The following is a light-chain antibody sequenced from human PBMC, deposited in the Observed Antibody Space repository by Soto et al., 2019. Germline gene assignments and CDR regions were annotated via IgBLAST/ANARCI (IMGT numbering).Light chain of an antibody. Sequence: EIVMTQSPAALSVSPGERATLSCRASQSVSSNLAWYQQKPGQAPRLLIYGASTRAAGFPARFSGSGSGTEFSLTISSLQHEDFAVYYCQQYYNWPRTFGQGTKVDIK. CDR1: QSVSSN. CDR2: GAS. CDR3: QQYYNWPRT. J-gene: IGKJ1*01. V-gene: IGKV3-15*01.